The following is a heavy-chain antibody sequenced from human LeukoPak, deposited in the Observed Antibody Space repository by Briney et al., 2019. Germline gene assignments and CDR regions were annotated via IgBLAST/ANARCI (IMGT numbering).Heavy chain of an antibody. CDR2: IIPILGIA. D-gene: IGHD2-21*02. Sequence: VASVKVSCKASGGTFSSYAISWVRQAPGQGLEWMGRIIPILGIANYAQKFQGRVTITADKSTSTAYMELSSLRSEDTAVYYCARDERRVVVTAIRFYYYYGMDVWGQGTTVTVSS. CDR3: ARDERRVVVTAIRFYYYYGMDV. CDR1: GGTFSSYA. V-gene: IGHV1-69*04. J-gene: IGHJ6*02.